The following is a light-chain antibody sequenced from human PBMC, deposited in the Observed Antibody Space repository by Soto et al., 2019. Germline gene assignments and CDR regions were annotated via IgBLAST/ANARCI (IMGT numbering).Light chain of an antibody. CDR2: RNN. Sequence: QAVVTQPPSASWTPGQRVTISCSGSSSNIGSKYVYWYQQLPGTAPKLLMYRNNQRPSGVPDRFSGSKSGTSASLAISGLRSEDEADYYCAAWDAGVSGPAFGGGTKVTVL. V-gene: IGLV1-47*01. CDR1: SSNIGSKY. CDR3: AAWDAGVSGPA. J-gene: IGLJ2*01.